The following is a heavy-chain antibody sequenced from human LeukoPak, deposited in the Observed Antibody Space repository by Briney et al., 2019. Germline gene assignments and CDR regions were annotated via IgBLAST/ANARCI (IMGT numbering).Heavy chain of an antibody. J-gene: IGHJ2*01. Sequence: ASAKVSCKASGYTFTSYYMHWVRQAPGQGLEWMGWINPNSGGTNYAQKFQGRVTMTRDTSISTAYMELSRLRSDDTAVYYCAIPTNGVCSLVYCLDLWGRGTLVTVSS. D-gene: IGHD2-8*01. CDR3: AIPTNGVCSLVYCLDL. CDR2: INPNSGGT. CDR1: GYTFTSYY. V-gene: IGHV1-2*02.